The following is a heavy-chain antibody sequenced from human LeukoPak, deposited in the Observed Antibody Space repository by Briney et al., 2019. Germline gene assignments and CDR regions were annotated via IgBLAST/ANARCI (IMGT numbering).Heavy chain of an antibody. V-gene: IGHV3-21*01. CDR3: ARDLITFGGVIVSFDY. D-gene: IGHD3-16*02. Sequence: GGSLRLSCAASGFTLSSYSMNWVRQAPGKGLEWVSSISSSSSYIYYADSVKGRFTISRDNAKNSLYLQMNSLRAEDTAVYYCARDLITFGGVIVSFDYWGQGTLVTVSS. CDR1: GFTLSSYS. J-gene: IGHJ4*02. CDR2: ISSSSSYI.